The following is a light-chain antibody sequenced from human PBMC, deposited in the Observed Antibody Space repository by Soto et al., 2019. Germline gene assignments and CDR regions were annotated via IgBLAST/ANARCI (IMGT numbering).Light chain of an antibody. Sequence: QSLLRHPPSVSSALGEKVSIACSGSSCNLGGNSVSWYQQLPGTAPKLLIYDDNKRPSGIPDRFSGSKSGTSATLGITGFQTGDEADYYCGSWDSSLSDYVFGTGTKVTXL. CDR2: DDN. CDR1: SCNLGGNS. CDR3: GSWDSSLSDYV. J-gene: IGLJ1*01. V-gene: IGLV1-51*01.